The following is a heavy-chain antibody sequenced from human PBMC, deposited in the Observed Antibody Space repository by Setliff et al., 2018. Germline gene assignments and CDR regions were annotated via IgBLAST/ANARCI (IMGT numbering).Heavy chain of an antibody. CDR2: IIPIFGTA. J-gene: IGHJ5*02. D-gene: IGHD2-2*01. Sequence: GASVKVSCKASGGTFSSYAISWVRQAPGQGLEWMGRIIPIFGTANYAQKFQGRVTITADESTSTAYMELSSLRSEDTAVYYCAPVGYCSSTSCWALDPWGQGTLVTV. CDR1: GGTFSSYA. CDR3: APVGYCSSTSCWALDP. V-gene: IGHV1-69*13.